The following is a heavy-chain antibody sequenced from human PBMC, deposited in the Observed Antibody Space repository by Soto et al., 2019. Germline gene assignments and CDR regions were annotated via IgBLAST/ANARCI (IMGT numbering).Heavy chain of an antibody. J-gene: IGHJ3*02. Sequence: SETLSLTCTVSGGSISGYYWSWIRQPPGKRLEWIGYIDYYGSTNYNPSLKSRVTISVDTSKKQFSLNLGSVTAADTAIYYCARNFDWTSGFEIWGKGTMVTV. CDR3: ARNFDWTSGFEI. CDR2: IDYYGST. D-gene: IGHD3-9*01. V-gene: IGHV4-59*01. CDR1: GGSISGYY.